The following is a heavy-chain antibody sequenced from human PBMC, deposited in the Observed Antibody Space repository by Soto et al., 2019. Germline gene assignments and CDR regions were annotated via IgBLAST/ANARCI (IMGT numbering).Heavy chain of an antibody. CDR2: IYYSGST. CDR1: GGSISSSNYY. J-gene: IGHJ3*02. D-gene: IGHD6-19*01. Sequence: SETLSLTCTVSGGSISSSNYYWGWVRQPPRKGLEWIGSIYYSGSTYYNPSLMRRVTISVDTSKNQFSLQLNSVTPEDTAVYYCARGRLGLFIFDIWGQGTKVTVSS. V-gene: IGHV4-39*01. CDR3: ARGRLGLFIFDI.